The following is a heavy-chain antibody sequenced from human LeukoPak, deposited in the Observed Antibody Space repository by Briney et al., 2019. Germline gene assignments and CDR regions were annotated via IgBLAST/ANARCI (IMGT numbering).Heavy chain of an antibody. V-gene: IGHV4-59*01. CDR1: GGSISGYY. CDR3: ARGGYYTLEYYYYMEV. J-gene: IGHJ6*03. CDR2: IYYSGGT. Sequence: SGTLSLTCTVSGGSISGYYWSWIRQPPGKGLEWIGYIYYSGGTSYNPSLDSRVTMSVDTSKNQFSLNLSPVTAADTAIYYCARGGYYTLEYYYYMEVWGKGTTVTVSS. D-gene: IGHD3-3*01.